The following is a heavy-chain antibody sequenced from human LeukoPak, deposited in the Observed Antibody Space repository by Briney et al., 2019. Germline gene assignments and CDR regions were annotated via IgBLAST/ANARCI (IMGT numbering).Heavy chain of an antibody. D-gene: IGHD3-22*01. V-gene: IGHV1-2*02. CDR3: ARGDSSGYYYVYFDY. CDR2: INPNSGGT. Sequence: ASVKVSCKASGYTFTGYYMHWVRQAPGQGLEWMGWINPNSGGTNYAQKFQGRVTMTRDTSISTAYMELSRLRSDDTAVYYCARGDSSGYYYVYFDYWGQGTLVTVSS. CDR1: GYTFTGYY. J-gene: IGHJ4*02.